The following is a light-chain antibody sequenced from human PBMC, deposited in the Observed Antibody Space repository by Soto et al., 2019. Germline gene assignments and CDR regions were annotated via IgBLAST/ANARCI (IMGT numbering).Light chain of an antibody. J-gene: IGKJ4*01. Sequence: DIQMTQSPSSLSASVGDRVTITCRASQGIRDDLGWYQXKPGKAXTXLIYAVSSLQNGVPSRFSGTGSGTEFTLTISSLQPEDCATDYCLQHNTYPLSFGGGTKVDIK. CDR2: AVS. CDR3: LQHNTYPLS. CDR1: QGIRDD. V-gene: IGKV1-17*01.